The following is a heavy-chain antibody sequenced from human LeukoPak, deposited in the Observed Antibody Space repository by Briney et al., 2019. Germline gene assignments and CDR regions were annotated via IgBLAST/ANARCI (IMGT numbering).Heavy chain of an antibody. CDR3: VRDSGDGDYEPLDS. D-gene: IGHD4-17*01. CDR1: GFTFSSNW. Sequence: GGSLRLSCATSGFTFSSNWMSWVRHVPGRGLDWVANIKPDGSAQYYAASVKGRFTVSRDNAKNSLYLQMNSLRVEDTAVYYCVRDSGDGDYEPLDSWGQGTLVTVSS. CDR2: IKPDGSAQ. V-gene: IGHV3-7*03. J-gene: IGHJ4*02.